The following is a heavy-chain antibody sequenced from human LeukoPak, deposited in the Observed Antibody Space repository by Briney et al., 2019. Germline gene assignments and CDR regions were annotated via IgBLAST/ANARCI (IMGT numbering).Heavy chain of an antibody. J-gene: IGHJ3*02. CDR3: ARDYSSSWPAAFDI. D-gene: IGHD6-13*01. V-gene: IGHV4-59*11. CDR1: GGSISSHY. Sequence: SETLSLTCTVSGGSISSHYWSWIRQPPGKGLEWIGYIYYSGSTNYNPSLKSRVTISVDTSKNQFSLKLSSVTAADTAVYYCARDYSSSWPAAFDIWGQGTMVTVSS. CDR2: IYYSGST.